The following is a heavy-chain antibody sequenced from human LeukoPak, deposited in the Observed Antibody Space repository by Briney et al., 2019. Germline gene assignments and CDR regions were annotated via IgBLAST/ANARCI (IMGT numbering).Heavy chain of an antibody. V-gene: IGHV3-23*01. CDR1: GFTFSNYA. Sequence: GGSLRLSCAASGFTFSNYAMSWVRQAPGKGLEWVSTISGSGGSTYYADSVKGRFTISRDASKNTLYLQMNSLRAEDTAVYFCAKDRTQGSGWYLIFDYWSQGTLVTVSS. D-gene: IGHD6-19*01. CDR3: AKDRTQGSGWYLIFDY. J-gene: IGHJ4*02. CDR2: ISGSGGST.